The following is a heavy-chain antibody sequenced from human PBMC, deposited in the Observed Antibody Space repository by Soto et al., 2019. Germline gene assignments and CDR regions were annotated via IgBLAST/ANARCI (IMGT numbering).Heavy chain of an antibody. CDR2: ISYDGSNK. J-gene: IGHJ4*02. V-gene: IGHV3-30*01. CDR1: GFTFSSYA. Sequence: GGSLRLSCAASGFTFSSYAMHWVRQAPGKGLEWVAVISYDGSNKYYADSVKGRFTISRDNSKNTLYLQMNSLRAEDTAVYYCARDPGGSYLDDWGQGTLVTVSS. D-gene: IGHD1-26*01. CDR3: ARDPGGSYLDD.